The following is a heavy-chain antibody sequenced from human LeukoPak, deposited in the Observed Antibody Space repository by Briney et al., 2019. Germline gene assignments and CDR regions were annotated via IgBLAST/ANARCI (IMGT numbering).Heavy chain of an antibody. CDR1: GFTFGSYG. Sequence: GRSLRLSCAASGFTFGSYGMHWVCQAPDKGPEWLALIWDDGSKEKYADSVKGRFTISRDNSKNTLYLQMNSLRAEDTAVYYCARGRGISSWNVDYWGQGTLVSVSS. CDR3: ARGRGISSWNVDY. J-gene: IGHJ4*02. V-gene: IGHV3-33*01. CDR2: IWDDGSKE. D-gene: IGHD6-13*01.